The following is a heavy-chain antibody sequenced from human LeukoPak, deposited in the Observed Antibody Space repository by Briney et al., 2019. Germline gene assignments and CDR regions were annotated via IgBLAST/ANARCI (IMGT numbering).Heavy chain of an antibody. V-gene: IGHV3-23*01. D-gene: IGHD3-16*01. CDR3: ARGFYVWYAFDI. CDR2: ISGSGGST. J-gene: IGHJ3*02. CDR1: GFTFSSYA. Sequence: GGSLRLSCAASGFTFSSYAMSWVRQAPGKGLEWVSAISGSGGSTYYADSVKGRFTISRDNSKNTLYLQMNSLRAEDTAVYYCARGFYVWYAFDIWGQGTMVTVSS.